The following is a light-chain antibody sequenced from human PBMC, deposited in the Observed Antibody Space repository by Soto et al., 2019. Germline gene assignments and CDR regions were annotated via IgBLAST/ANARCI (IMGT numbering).Light chain of an antibody. CDR2: AAA. J-gene: IGKJ3*01. CDR3: QQTNTSPLT. Sequence: DIQMTQSPSSLSASVGDRVTITYRASQTISSYLNWYQQKPGKAPKVLIYAAARLQSEIPSRFSGSGSGTEFTLTISSLQPEDFATDYCQQTNTSPLTFGPGTRVEIQ. V-gene: IGKV1-39*01. CDR1: QTISSY.